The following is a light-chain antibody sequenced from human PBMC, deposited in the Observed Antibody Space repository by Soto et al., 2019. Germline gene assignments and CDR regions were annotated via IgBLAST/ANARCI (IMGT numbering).Light chain of an antibody. V-gene: IGKV3-15*01. Sequence: EIVMTQSPAALSVSPGERAALSCRASQSVGRDFAWYQQRPGQAPRVLIYGTSTRATGVPARFSGSGSGTDLPITISSLQYEAFAVYYCQQYNNWPYTFGQGTRLEIK. CDR3: QQYNNWPYT. CDR1: QSVGRD. J-gene: IGKJ2*01. CDR2: GTS.